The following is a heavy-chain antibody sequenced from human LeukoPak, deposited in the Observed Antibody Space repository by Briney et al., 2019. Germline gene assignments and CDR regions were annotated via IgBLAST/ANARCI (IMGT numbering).Heavy chain of an antibody. CDR1: GFTFSSYA. D-gene: IGHD3-22*01. CDR2: ISYDGSNK. Sequence: PGGSLRLSCAASGFTFSSYAMHWVRQAPGKGLEWVAVISYDGSNKYYADSVKGRFTISRDNSKNTLYLQMNSLRAEDTAVYYCARGVGYYYDSRIFQHWGQGTLVTVSS. CDR3: ARGVGYYYDSRIFQH. V-gene: IGHV3-30-3*01. J-gene: IGHJ1*01.